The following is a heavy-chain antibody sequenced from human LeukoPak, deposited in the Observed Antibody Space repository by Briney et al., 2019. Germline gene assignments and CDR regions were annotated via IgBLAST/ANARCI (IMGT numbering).Heavy chain of an antibody. CDR3: ARDRIGYYYDSSGYSTYFDY. Sequence: GASVKVSCKTSGGTFSSYAISWVRQAPGQGLEWMGGIIPILGIANYAQKFQGRVTITADKSTSTAYMELSSLRFEDTAVYYCARDRIGYYYDSSGYSTYFDYWGQGTLVTVSS. J-gene: IGHJ4*02. CDR1: GGTFSSYA. D-gene: IGHD3-22*01. V-gene: IGHV1-69*10. CDR2: IIPILGIA.